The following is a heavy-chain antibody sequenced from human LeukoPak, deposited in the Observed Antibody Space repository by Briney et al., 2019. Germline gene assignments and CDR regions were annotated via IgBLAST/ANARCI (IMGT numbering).Heavy chain of an antibody. J-gene: IGHJ4*02. CDR1: GGSFSGYY. Sequence: SETLSLTCAVYGGSFSGYYWSWIRQPPGKGLEWIGEINHSGSTNYNPSLKSRVTISVDTSKNQFSLKLSSVTAADTAVYYCARSFNDYDDYWGQGTLVTVSS. CDR2: INHSGST. D-gene: IGHD2-8*01. V-gene: IGHV4-34*01. CDR3: ARSFNDYDDY.